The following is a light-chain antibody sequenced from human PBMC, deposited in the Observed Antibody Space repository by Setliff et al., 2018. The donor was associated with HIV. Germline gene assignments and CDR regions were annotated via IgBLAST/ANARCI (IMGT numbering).Light chain of an antibody. J-gene: IGLJ1*01. V-gene: IGLV2-14*03. CDR3: SSYTSSSSSYV. Sequence: SALTQPASVSGSPGQSITISCTGTSSDVGGYNYVSWYQQHPGKAPKLMIYDVSNRPSGVSNRFSGSKSGNTASLTISGLQAEDEADYYCSSYTSSSSSYVFGTGTKATVL. CDR2: DVS. CDR1: SSDVGGYNY.